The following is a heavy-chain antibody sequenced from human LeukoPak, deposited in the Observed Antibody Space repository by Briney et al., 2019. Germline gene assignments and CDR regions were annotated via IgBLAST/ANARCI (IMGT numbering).Heavy chain of an antibody. D-gene: IGHD5-18*01. CDR1: GGSINSYY. J-gene: IGHJ4*02. Sequence: PSETLSLTCTVSGGSINSYYWSWIRQPPGKGLEYIGHIYYSGNTDYNPSLKSRVTISVDTSKNQFSLNLSSVTAADTGVYYCARAGYSYGSIVFDYWGQGTLVTVSS. V-gene: IGHV4-59*01. CDR2: IYYSGNT. CDR3: ARAGYSYGSIVFDY.